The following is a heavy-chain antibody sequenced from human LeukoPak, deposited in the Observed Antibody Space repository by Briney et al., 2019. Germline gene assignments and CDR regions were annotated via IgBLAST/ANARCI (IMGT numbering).Heavy chain of an antibody. Sequence: PSETLSLTCTVSGGSISSGGYYWSWIRQHPGKGLEWIGYIYYSGSTYCNPSLKSRVTISVDTSKNQFSLKLSSVTAADTAVYYCARSIQLWLGAFDYWGQGTLVAVSS. D-gene: IGHD5-18*01. J-gene: IGHJ4*02. CDR1: GGSISSGGYY. CDR3: ARSIQLWLGAFDY. CDR2: IYYSGST. V-gene: IGHV4-31*03.